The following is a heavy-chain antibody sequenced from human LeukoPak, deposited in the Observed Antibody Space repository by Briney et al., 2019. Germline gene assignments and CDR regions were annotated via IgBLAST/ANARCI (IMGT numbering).Heavy chain of an antibody. CDR1: GYSISSDYY. V-gene: IGHV4-38-2*02. J-gene: IGHJ4*02. CDR3: ARVMNYYDSRGYPPPAVADY. Sequence: SETLSPTCSVSGYSISSDYYWGWIRQPPGKGLEWIGSIFHSGTIYYNPSLQKRATTSVDPSKQQSSLKLRSVTAADTAVYYCARVMNYYDSRGYPPPAVADYWGQGTLVTVSS. CDR2: IFHSGTI. D-gene: IGHD3-22*01.